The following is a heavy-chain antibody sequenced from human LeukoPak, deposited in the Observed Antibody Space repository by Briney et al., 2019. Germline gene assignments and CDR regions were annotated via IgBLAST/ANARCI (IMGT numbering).Heavy chain of an antibody. J-gene: IGHJ5*01. CDR3: ARASGSYWWFDS. Sequence: ASVKVSCKASGYTFTNNDINWMRQASGQGFEWVGWINPNSGGTNYAQKFQGSVTMTRDTSISTVYMELSRLRSDDTAVYYCARASGSYWWFDSWGQGTLVTVSS. CDR2: INPNSGGT. V-gene: IGHV1-2*02. CDR1: GYTFTNND. D-gene: IGHD1-26*01.